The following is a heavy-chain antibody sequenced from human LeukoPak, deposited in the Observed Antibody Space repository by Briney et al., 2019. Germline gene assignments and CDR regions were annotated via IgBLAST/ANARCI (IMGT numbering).Heavy chain of an antibody. CDR1: GGSISSYY. CDR3: ATFRGSPRRGPLDN. Sequence: SETLSLTCNVSGGSISSYYWNWIRQPPGKGLEWIGYIFYSGVTKYNPSLKSRVTISIDTSKNQFSLKLNSVTAADTAVYYCATFRGSPRRGPLDNWGQGTLVTVSS. J-gene: IGHJ4*02. V-gene: IGHV4-59*01. CDR2: IFYSGVT. D-gene: IGHD5-12*01.